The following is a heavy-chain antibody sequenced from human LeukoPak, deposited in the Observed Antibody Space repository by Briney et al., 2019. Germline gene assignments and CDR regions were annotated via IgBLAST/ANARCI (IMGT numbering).Heavy chain of an antibody. CDR3: AKSQGGRTMIVVATYYFDY. V-gene: IGHV3-23*01. Sequence: GGTLRLSCAASGFTFSSYGMSWVRQAPGKGLEWVSAISGSGGSTYYADSVKGRFTISRDNSKNTLYLQMNSLRAEDTAVYYCAKSQGGRTMIVVATYYFDYWGQGTLVTVSS. CDR2: ISGSGGST. J-gene: IGHJ4*02. CDR1: GFTFSSYG. D-gene: IGHD3-22*01.